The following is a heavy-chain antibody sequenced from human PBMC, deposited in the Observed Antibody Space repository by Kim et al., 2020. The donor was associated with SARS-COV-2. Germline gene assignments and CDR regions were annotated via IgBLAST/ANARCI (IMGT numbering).Heavy chain of an antibody. J-gene: IGHJ6*03. CDR3: ARAFIAARPYYMDV. V-gene: IGHV3-30*07. D-gene: IGHD6-6*01. Sequence: DSVKGRFTISRDNSKNTLYLQMNSLRAEDTAVYYCARAFIAARPYYMDVWGKGTTVTVSS.